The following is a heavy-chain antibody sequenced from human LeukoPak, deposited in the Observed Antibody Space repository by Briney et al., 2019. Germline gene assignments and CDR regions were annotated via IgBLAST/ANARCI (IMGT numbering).Heavy chain of an antibody. Sequence: GGSLRLSCAASGFTFSSYAMTWVRQAPGKGLEWVSSISSGSSYIYYADSVKGRFTISRDNAKNSLYLQMNRLRAEDTAVYYCARGSSSGWYLGTDYWGQGTLVTVSS. CDR1: GFTFSSYA. D-gene: IGHD6-19*01. CDR3: ARGSSSGWYLGTDY. J-gene: IGHJ4*02. V-gene: IGHV3-21*01. CDR2: ISSGSSYI.